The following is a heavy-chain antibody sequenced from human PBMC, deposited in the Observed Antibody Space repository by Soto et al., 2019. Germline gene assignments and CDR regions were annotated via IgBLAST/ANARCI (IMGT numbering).Heavy chain of an antibody. V-gene: IGHV1-2*02. CDR3: ARRASGNWLGVYFDF. J-gene: IGHJ4*02. Sequence: ASVKVSCKTSGYTLTGFYLHWLRQAPGEGPEWIGDINPNTGATNYARRFQGRVSTTRDTSISTAYMELSSLRSDDTAVYYCARRASGNWLGVYFDFCGQGTLVTVSA. D-gene: IGHD1-1*01. CDR2: INPNTGAT. CDR1: GYTLTGFY.